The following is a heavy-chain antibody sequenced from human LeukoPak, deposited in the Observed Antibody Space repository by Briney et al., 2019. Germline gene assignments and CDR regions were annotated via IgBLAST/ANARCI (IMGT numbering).Heavy chain of an antibody. CDR2: IYYSGST. Sequence: SGTLSLTCTVSGGSISSSSYYWGWIRQPPGKGLEWIGSIYYSGSTYYNPSLKSRVTISVDTSKNQFSLKLSSVTAADTAVYYCARDPQFTGYSSSPGAFDIWGQGTMVTVSS. CDR1: GGSISSSSYY. J-gene: IGHJ3*02. V-gene: IGHV4-39*07. CDR3: ARDPQFTGYSSSPGAFDI. D-gene: IGHD6-13*01.